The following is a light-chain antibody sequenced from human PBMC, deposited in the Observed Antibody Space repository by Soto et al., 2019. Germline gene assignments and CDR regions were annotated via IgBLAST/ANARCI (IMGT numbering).Light chain of an antibody. V-gene: IGLV1-40*01. CDR3: QSYDSSLSGWV. CDR2: GNS. CDR1: SSNIGAGYD. J-gene: IGLJ3*02. Sequence: SVLTQPPSVSGAPGQRVTISCTGSSSNIGAGYDVHWYQQLPGTAPKLLIYGNSNRPSGVPDRFSGSKSGTSASLAITGLQAEDEADYYCQSYDSSLSGWVFGEGTKVTVL.